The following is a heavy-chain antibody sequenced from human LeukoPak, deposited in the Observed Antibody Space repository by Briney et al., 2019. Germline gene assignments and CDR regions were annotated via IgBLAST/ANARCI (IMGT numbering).Heavy chain of an antibody. Sequence: ASVKVSCKASGYTFTGYYMHWVRQAPGQGLEWMGRINPNSGGTNYAQKFQGRVTMTRDTSISTAYMDLSRLRSDDTAVYYCARARDGYNYWFDPWGQGTLVTVSS. V-gene: IGHV1-2*06. CDR2: INPNSGGT. D-gene: IGHD5-24*01. CDR1: GYTFTGYY. CDR3: ARARDGYNYWFDP. J-gene: IGHJ5*02.